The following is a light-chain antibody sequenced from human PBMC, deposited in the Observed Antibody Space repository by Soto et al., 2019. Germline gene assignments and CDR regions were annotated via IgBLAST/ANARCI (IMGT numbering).Light chain of an antibody. Sequence: QSALTQPPSASGSPGQSVTISCTGTSSDVGGYKYVSWYQQHPGKAPKLMIYEVSKRPSGVPDRFSGSKSGNTASLTVSGLQAEDEADYYCSSYAGSNPVVFGGGTQLTVL. J-gene: IGLJ2*01. CDR2: EVS. V-gene: IGLV2-8*01. CDR1: SSDVGGYKY. CDR3: SSYAGSNPVV.